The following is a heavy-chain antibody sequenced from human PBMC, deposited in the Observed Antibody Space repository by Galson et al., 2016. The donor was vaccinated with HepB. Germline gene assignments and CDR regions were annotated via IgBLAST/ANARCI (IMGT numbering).Heavy chain of an antibody. CDR3: VKELDNSGIGRFQS. CDR1: GFTFSSIP. Sequence: SLRLSCAASGFTFSSIPMSWVRLEWVSSITTNGRTNFADSVKGRFTLSRDNSKNSLSLQMNSLRVEDTAMYYCVKELDNSGIGRFQSWGQGMLVTVSS. V-gene: IGHV3-23*01. D-gene: IGHD3-10*01. CDR2: ITTNGRT. J-gene: IGHJ5*02.